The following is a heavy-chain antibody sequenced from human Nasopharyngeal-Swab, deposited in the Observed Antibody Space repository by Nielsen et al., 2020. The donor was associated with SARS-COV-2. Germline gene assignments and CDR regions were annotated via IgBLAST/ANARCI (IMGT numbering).Heavy chain of an antibody. V-gene: IGHV1-69*13. J-gene: IGHJ3*02. CDR1: GGTFSSYA. CDR2: IIPIFGTA. CDR3: ARFYDYVWGSYPQWTAFDI. Sequence: SVKVSCKASGGTFSSYAISWGRRAPGKGLEWMGGIIPIFGTANYAQKFQGRVTITADESTSTAYMELSSLRSEDTAVYYCARFYDYVWGSYPQWTAFDIWGQGTMVTVSS. D-gene: IGHD3-16*02.